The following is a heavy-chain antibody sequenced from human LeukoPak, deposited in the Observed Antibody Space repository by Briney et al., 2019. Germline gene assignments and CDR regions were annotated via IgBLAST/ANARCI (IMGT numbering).Heavy chain of an antibody. CDR1: GFIFSNYW. D-gene: IGHD3-10*01. CDR3: ARHLRGVRGTFDY. V-gene: IGHV3-7*01. J-gene: IGHJ4*02. Sequence: GGSLRLSCATSGFIFSNYWMSWVRQAPGKGLEWVANIKQDGSETYYVDSVKGRFTISRDNAKNSLYLQMNSLRAEDTATYFCARHLRGVRGTFDYWGQGTLVTVSS. CDR2: IKQDGSET.